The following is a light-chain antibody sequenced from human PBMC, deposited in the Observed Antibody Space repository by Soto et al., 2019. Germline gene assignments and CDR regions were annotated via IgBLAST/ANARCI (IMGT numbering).Light chain of an antibody. CDR2: DAS. J-gene: IGKJ1*01. Sequence: DIQMTQPPSTQSASVGDRVTTTSRASQSISGWLAWYQQKPVEAPKILIYDASSLESGVPSRFSGSGSGTEFTLTICSLQPDDFATYYCQQYDSYSWTFVQGTKVDIK. V-gene: IGKV1-5*01. CDR3: QQYDSYSWT. CDR1: QSISGW.